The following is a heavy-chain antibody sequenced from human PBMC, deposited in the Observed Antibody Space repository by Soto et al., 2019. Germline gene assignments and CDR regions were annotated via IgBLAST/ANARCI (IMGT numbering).Heavy chain of an antibody. CDR2: IYHSGST. Sequence: TLSLTCAVSGGSISSGGYSWSWIRQPPGKGLEWIGYIYHSGSTYYNPSLKSRVTISVDRSKNQFSLKLSSVTAADTAVYYCARGIARAAGYYGMDVWGQGTTVTVSS. J-gene: IGHJ6*02. CDR3: ARGIARAAGYYGMDV. CDR1: GGSISSGGYS. D-gene: IGHD6-6*01. V-gene: IGHV4-30-2*01.